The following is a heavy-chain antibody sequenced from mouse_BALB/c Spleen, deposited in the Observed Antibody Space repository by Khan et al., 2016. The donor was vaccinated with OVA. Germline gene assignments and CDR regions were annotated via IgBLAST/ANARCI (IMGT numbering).Heavy chain of an antibody. V-gene: IGHV1-4*01. CDR1: GYTFTSYT. Sequence: QVQLQQSGAELVKPGASVKMSCKASGYTFTSYTMHWVKQRPGQGLEWIGYINPSSGYTKYNQKFKDKATLTADKSSITAYMQLSILTSEDSAFYYCARKSTRASYWGQGTTLTVSS. D-gene: IGHD3-1*01. CDR2: INPSSGYT. J-gene: IGHJ2*01. CDR3: ARKSTRASY.